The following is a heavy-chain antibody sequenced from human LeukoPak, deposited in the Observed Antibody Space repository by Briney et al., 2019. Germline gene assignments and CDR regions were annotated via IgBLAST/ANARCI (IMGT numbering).Heavy chain of an antibody. D-gene: IGHD5-12*01. V-gene: IGHV4-39*01. CDR2: IYNSANT. J-gene: IGHJ3*02. CDR3: ARHSRSGYIGYENAFDI. Sequence: SETLSLTCTVSGDSISSSSYCCDWIRQPPGKGLEWIGYIYNSANTHYNPSLKTRITMSVDTSKNQFSLKLNSVTAADTGIYYCARHSRSGYIGYENAFDIWGQGTMVTVSS. CDR1: GDSISSSSYC.